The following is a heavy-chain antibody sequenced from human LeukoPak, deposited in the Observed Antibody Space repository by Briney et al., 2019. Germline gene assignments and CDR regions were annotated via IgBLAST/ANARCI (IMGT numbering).Heavy chain of an antibody. CDR3: ARLLSWVGDYGSFDP. CDR2: INPSGGST. D-gene: IGHD3-10*01. J-gene: IGHJ5*02. CDR1: GYTFTSYY. Sequence: ASVKVSCKASGYTFTSYYMHWVRQAPGQGLEWMGIINPSGGSTSYAQKFQGRVTMTRDMSTSTVYMELSSLRSEDTAVYYCARLLSWVGDYGSFDPWGQGTLVTVSS. V-gene: IGHV1-46*01.